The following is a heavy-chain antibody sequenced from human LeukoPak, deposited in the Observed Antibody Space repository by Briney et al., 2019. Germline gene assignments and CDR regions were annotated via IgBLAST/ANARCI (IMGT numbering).Heavy chain of an antibody. CDR2: INTDGSRT. Sequence: GGSLRLSCAASGFTFSTYWVHWVRQAPGKGMVWVSRINTDGSRTDYADYVKGPFTIPRHNPKNTLSLHMHSLRAEDTAVYFCARDLRGNRDYWGQGTLVTVSS. V-gene: IGHV3-74*01. J-gene: IGHJ4*02. CDR1: GFTFSTYW. CDR3: ARDLRGNRDY. D-gene: IGHD4-23*01.